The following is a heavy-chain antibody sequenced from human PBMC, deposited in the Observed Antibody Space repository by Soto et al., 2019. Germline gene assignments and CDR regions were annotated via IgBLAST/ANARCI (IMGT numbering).Heavy chain of an antibody. CDR1: SGSISSSNW. CDR2: IYHSGST. D-gene: IGHD6-19*01. V-gene: IGHV4-4*02. CDR3: ARERIAVAGKGTFDY. J-gene: IGHJ4*02. Sequence: QVQLQESGPGLVKPSGTLSLTCAVSSGSISSSNWWSWVRQPPGKGLEWIGEIYHSGSTNYNPSLKSRVTLSVDKSKNQFSLKLSSVTAADTAVYYCARERIAVAGKGTFDYWGQGTLVTVSS.